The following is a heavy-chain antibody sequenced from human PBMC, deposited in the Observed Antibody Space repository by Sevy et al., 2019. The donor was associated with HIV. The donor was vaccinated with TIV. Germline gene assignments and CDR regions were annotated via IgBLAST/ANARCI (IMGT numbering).Heavy chain of an antibody. CDR2: IDQDGSDK. CDR3: ARAGGWGNINHSNQILDI. J-gene: IGHJ3*02. V-gene: IGHV3-7*01. Sequence: GGSLRLSCAASGFTFGTYNMNWVRQAPGKGPEWVANIDQDGSDKRYVDSVRGRFTISRDNANNFLYLQMSSLRADDTAVYYCARAGGWGNINHSNQILDIWGHGTKVTVSS. D-gene: IGHD3-16*01. CDR1: GFTFGTYN.